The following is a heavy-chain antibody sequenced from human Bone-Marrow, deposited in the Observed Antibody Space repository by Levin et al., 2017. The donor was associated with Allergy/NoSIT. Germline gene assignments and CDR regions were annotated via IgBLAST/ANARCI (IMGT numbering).Heavy chain of an antibody. Sequence: KISCRASGGAFSSYVISWVRQAHGQGLEWMGGIIPLFGTANYAQKFQGRVAIIADESTSTAYMELSSLRSEDTAVYYCAKGYSYGYKYSLDHWGQGTLVNVSS. D-gene: IGHD5-18*01. J-gene: IGHJ4*02. V-gene: IGHV1-69*01. CDR1: GGAFSSYV. CDR3: AKGYSYGYKYSLDH. CDR2: IIPLFGTA.